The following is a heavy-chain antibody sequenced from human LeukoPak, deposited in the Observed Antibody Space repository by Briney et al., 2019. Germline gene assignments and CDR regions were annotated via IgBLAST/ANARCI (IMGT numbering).Heavy chain of an antibody. D-gene: IGHD1-1*01. CDR2: ISGSGGST. J-gene: IGHJ3*02. CDR1: GFTVSSNH. Sequence: GGSLRLSCAASGFTVSSNHMSWVRQAPGKGLEWVSAISGSGGSTYYADSVKGRFTISRDNSKNTLYLQMNSLRAEDTAVYYCAKDTELAFDDAFDIWGQGTMVTVSS. V-gene: IGHV3-23*01. CDR3: AKDTELAFDDAFDI.